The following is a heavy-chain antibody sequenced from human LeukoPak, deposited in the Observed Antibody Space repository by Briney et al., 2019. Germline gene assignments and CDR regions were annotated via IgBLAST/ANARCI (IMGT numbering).Heavy chain of an antibody. CDR2: FDPEDGET. CDR1: GYTLTELS. V-gene: IGHV1-24*01. CDR3: ATDLVEYCSSTSCYLGDY. Sequence: WASVKVSCKVSGYTLTELSMHWVRQAPGKGLEWMGGFDPEDGETIYAQKFQGRVTMTEDTSTDTAYMELSSLRSEDTAVYYCATDLVEYCSSTSCYLGDYXXQGTLVTVSS. J-gene: IGHJ4*02. D-gene: IGHD2-2*01.